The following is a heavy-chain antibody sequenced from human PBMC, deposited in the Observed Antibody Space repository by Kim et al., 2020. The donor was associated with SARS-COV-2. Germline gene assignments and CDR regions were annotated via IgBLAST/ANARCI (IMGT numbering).Heavy chain of an antibody. J-gene: IGHJ6*02. V-gene: IGHV5-51*01. CDR3: ASSILDYYYGMDV. Sequence: YSTSFHGQVTISADKSNSTAYLQWSSLKASDTAMYYCASSILDYYYGMDVWGQGTTVTVSS.